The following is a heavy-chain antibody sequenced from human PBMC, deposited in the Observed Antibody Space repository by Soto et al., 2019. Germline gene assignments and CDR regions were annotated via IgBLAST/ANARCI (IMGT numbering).Heavy chain of an antibody. J-gene: IGHJ6*04. CDR2: ISTSGSTT. V-gene: IGHV3-23*01. Sequence: PGGSLRFSCAPSGFTFNTYAMSWVPQPPGKGLEWVSVISTSGSTTYYADSVKGRFTISRDNPKNTLHLQMNSLRAEDTAVYYCAKYGDSVHCGIDVWRKGSTVPGSA. D-gene: IGHD4-17*01. CDR1: GFTFNTYA. CDR3: AKYGDSVHCGIDV.